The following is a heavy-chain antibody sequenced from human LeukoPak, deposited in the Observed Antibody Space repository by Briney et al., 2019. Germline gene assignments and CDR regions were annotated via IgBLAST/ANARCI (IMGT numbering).Heavy chain of an antibody. CDR2: LSGSGIST. CDR1: GFSVGSYA. CDR3: AKYSGGWYNDH. Sequence: PGGSLRLSCAASGFSVGSYAMGWVRQPPGKGLEWVSTLSGSGISTFYADSVRGRFTISRDNSKNTLFLEMNFLRAEDSAVYYCAKYSGGWYNDHWGQGTLVTVSS. D-gene: IGHD6-13*01. V-gene: IGHV3-23*01. J-gene: IGHJ5*02.